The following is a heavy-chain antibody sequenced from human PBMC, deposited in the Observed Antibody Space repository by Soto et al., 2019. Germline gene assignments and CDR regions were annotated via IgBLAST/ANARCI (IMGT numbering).Heavy chain of an antibody. Sequence: GGSLRLSCASSGFTFSDYYMSLIRQAPGKGLEWVSYISSSGSTIYYADSVKGRFTISRDNAKNSLYLQMNSLRAEDTAVYYCAGSALSLLDAENWFDPWGQGTLVTVSS. CDR2: ISSSGSTI. J-gene: IGHJ5*02. CDR3: AGSALSLLDAENWFDP. V-gene: IGHV3-11*01. D-gene: IGHD3-10*01. CDR1: GFTFSDYY.